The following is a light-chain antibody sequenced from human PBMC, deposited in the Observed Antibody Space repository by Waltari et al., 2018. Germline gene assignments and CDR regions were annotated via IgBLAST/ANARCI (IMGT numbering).Light chain of an antibody. CDR1: QTLVYSDGNTY. J-gene: IGKJ1*01. Sequence: DVVMTKSPLSLPVTLGQPASLSGRSSQTLVYSDGNTYLNWFHQRPGQSPRRLIYKVSNRDSGVPDRFSGSGSGTDFTLKISRVEAEDVGVYYCMQGTHWPRTFGQGTKVEIK. V-gene: IGKV2-30*01. CDR2: KVS. CDR3: MQGTHWPRT.